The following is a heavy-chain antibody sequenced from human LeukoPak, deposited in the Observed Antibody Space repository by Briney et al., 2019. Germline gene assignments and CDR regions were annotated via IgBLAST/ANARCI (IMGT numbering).Heavy chain of an antibody. CDR3: AKSGREGATNY. CDR2: ISYDGSNK. CDR1: GFTFSSYG. V-gene: IGHV3-30*18. Sequence: PGGSLRLSCAASGFTFSSYGMHWVRQAPGKGLEWVAVISYDGSNKYYADSVKGRFTIPRDNSKNTLYLQMNSLRAEDTAVYYCAKSGREGATNYWGQGTLVTVSS. J-gene: IGHJ4*02. D-gene: IGHD1-26*01.